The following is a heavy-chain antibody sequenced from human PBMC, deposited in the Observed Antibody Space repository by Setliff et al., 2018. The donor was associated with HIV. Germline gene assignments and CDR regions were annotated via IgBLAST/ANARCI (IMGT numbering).Heavy chain of an antibody. J-gene: IGHJ4*01. V-gene: IGHV4-34*01. CDR3: ARRILRSAFDF. CDR2: VNHSGGT. Sequence: SETLSLTCVVYGGSFSTYYWSWIRQSPGKRLEWLGEVNHSGGTNYNPPLKRRLIISSDASKNQFSLRLKSVTAADTAVYFCARRILRSAFDFWGHGTQVTVSS. D-gene: IGHD2-15*01. CDR1: GGSFSTYY.